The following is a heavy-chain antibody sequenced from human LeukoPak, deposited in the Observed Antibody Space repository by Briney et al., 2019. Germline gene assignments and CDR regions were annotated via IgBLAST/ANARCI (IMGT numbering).Heavy chain of an antibody. J-gene: IGHJ4*02. D-gene: IGHD2-21*02. CDR1: GFTFSSYA. Sequence: GGSLRLSCAASGFTFSSYAMSWVRQGPGKGLEGLKWVSSISDRGDRTYYADSVKGRFTISRDNSKNTLYLQMNSLRAEDTAIYYCARFQDCGGDCPFDYWGQGTLVTVSS. CDR3: ARFQDCGGDCPFDY. CDR2: ISDRGDRT. V-gene: IGHV3-23*01.